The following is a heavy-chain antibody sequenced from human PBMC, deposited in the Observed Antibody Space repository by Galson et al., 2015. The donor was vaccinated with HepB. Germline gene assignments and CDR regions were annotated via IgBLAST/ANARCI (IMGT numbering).Heavy chain of an antibody. CDR1: GFTFSDYH. D-gene: IGHD5-12*01. CDR3: ARGTYSGYDNSFDY. V-gene: IGHV3-11*03. J-gene: IGHJ4*02. CDR2: ISSSSSYT. Sequence: SLRLSCAASGFTFSDYHMSWIRQAPGKGLEWVSYISSSSSYTNYADSVKGRFTISRDNAKNSLYLQMNSLRAEDTAVYYCARGTYSGYDNSFDYWGQGTLVTVSS.